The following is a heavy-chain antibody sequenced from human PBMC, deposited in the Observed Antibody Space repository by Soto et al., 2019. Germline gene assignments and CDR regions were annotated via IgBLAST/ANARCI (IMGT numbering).Heavy chain of an antibody. V-gene: IGHV3-48*02. CDR3: ASWYYDFWSGWFDP. Sequence: PGGSLRLSCAASGFTVSSYSMNWVRQAPGKGLEWVSYISSSSSTIYYADSVKGRFTISRDNAKNSLYLQMNSLRDEDTAVYYCASWYYDFWSGWFDPWGQGTLVTVSS. CDR1: GFTVSSYS. D-gene: IGHD3-3*01. J-gene: IGHJ5*02. CDR2: ISSSSSTI.